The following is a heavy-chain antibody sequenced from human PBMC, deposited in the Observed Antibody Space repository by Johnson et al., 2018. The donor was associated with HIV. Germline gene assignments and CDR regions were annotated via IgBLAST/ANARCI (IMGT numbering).Heavy chain of an antibody. CDR1: GFTFSSYA. CDR3: AGGSGWYSDAFDI. V-gene: IGHV3-23*04. J-gene: IGHJ3*02. Sequence: VQLVESGGGLVQPGGSLRLSCAASGFTFSSYAMGWVRQAPGQGLEWVSGISGSGGSTYYADSVKGRFTISRDNSKNTLYLQRNSLRAEDTAVYYCAGGSGWYSDAFDIWGQGTMVTVSS. CDR2: ISGSGGST. D-gene: IGHD6-19*01.